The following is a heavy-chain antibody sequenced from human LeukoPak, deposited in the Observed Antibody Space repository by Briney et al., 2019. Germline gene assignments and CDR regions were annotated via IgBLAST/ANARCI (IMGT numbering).Heavy chain of an antibody. CDR2: IKQDGSET. D-gene: IGHD3-9*01. V-gene: IGHV3-7*05. CDR1: GLTFGDYW. CDR3: ATYWRYFDWLLLDT. Sequence: GGSLRLSCEASGLTFGDYWITWVRQAPGKGPECVANIKQDGSETHYVDSVKGRFTIFRDNAKNSLSLQMNSLRVEDTAMYYCATYWRYFDWLLLDTWGLGTMVTVSS. J-gene: IGHJ3*02.